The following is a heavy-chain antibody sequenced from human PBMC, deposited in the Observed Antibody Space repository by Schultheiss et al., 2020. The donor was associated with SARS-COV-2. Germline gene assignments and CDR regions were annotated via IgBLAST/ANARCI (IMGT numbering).Heavy chain of an antibody. J-gene: IGHJ3*02. V-gene: IGHV3-48*01. D-gene: IGHD3-22*01. Sequence: GGSLRLSCAASGFTFSSYSMNWVRQAPGKGLEWVSYISSSSSTIYYADSVKGRFTISRDNAKNSLYLQMNSLRAEDTAVYYCARDPGGDYDSSGYYYHDAFDIWGQGTMVTVSS. CDR1: GFTFSSYS. CDR2: ISSSSSTI. CDR3: ARDPGGDYDSSGYYYHDAFDI.